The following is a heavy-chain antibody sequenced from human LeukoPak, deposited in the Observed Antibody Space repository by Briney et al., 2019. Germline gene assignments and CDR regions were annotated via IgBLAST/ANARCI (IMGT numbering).Heavy chain of an antibody. CDR2: IIPILGIA. V-gene: IGHV1-69*04. CDR1: GGTFSSYA. CDR3: ARDNNRSFKFSSFDY. D-gene: IGHD1-14*01. Sequence: SVKVSCKASGGTFSSYAISWVRQAPGQGLEWMGRIIPILGIANYAQKFQGRVTITADKSTSTAYMELSSLRSEDTAVYYCARDNNRSFKFSSFDYWGQGTLVTVSS. J-gene: IGHJ4*02.